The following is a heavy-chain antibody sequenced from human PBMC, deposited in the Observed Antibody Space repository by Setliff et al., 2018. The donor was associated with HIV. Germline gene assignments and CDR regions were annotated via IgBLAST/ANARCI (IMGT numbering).Heavy chain of an antibody. D-gene: IGHD6-13*01. CDR2: INPNSGGT. Sequence: ASVKVSCKTSGYTFTDYYIHWVRQAPGQGLEWMGWINPNSGGTDYAQKFQGRVTMTRDTSISTAYMELSRLRSDDTAVYYCERDYGSSNWRREGNWFDPWGQGTLVTVSS. V-gene: IGHV1-2*02. CDR1: GYTFTDYY. CDR3: ERDYGSSNWRREGNWFDP. J-gene: IGHJ5*02.